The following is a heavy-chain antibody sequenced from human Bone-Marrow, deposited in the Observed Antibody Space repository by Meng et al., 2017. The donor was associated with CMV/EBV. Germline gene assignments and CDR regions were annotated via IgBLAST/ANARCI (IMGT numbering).Heavy chain of an antibody. V-gene: IGHV4-34*01. CDR1: GGSFSGYY. J-gene: IGHJ4*02. Sequence: QVQLQQWGAGLLKPSEPLSLTCAVYGGSFSGYYWSWIRQPPGKGLEWIGEINHSGSTNYNPSLKSRVTISVDTSKNQFSLKLSSVTAADTAVYYCARGVDYYDSSGYYYWGQGTLVTVSS. CDR3: ARGVDYYDSSGYYY. CDR2: INHSGST. D-gene: IGHD3-22*01.